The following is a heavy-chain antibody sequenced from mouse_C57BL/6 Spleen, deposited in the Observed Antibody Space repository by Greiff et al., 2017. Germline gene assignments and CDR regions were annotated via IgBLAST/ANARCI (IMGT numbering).Heavy chain of an antibody. Sequence: QVQLQQPGAELVRPGSSVKLSCKASGYTFTSYWMDWVKQRPGQGLEWIGNIYPSDSETHYNQKFKDKATLTVAKSSCIAYLQLSSLTSEDSAVYYCARLGDYDSFAYWGQGTLVTVSA. CDR3: ARLGDYDSFAY. CDR1: GYTFTSYW. J-gene: IGHJ3*01. CDR2: IYPSDSET. V-gene: IGHV1-61*01. D-gene: IGHD2-4*01.